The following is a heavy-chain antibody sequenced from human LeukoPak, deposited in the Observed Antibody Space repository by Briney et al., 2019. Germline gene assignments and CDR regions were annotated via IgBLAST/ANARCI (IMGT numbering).Heavy chain of an antibody. CDR2: ISSTSHYI. J-gene: IGHJ4*02. V-gene: IGHV3-21*01. CDR1: GFTFSSYS. Sequence: PGGSLRLSCAASGFTFSSYSMNWVRQAPGQGLEWVSSISSTSHYIYYADSVKGRFTISRDNSKNTLYLQMNSLRAEDTAVYYCARDSRITMIVVDPVRPPWSGEFDYWGQGTLVTVSS. CDR3: ARDSRITMIVVDPVRPPWSGEFDY. D-gene: IGHD3-22*01.